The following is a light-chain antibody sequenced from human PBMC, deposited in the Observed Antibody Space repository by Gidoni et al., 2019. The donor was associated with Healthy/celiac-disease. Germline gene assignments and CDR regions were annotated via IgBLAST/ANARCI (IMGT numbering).Light chain of an antibody. CDR2: DAS. Sequence: EIVLTQSPAPLSLSPGERATLSCRASQSVSSYLAWYQQKPGQAPRLLIYDASNWATGIPARFSGSGSGTDFTLTISSLEPEDFAVYYCQQRSNWPRTFGQGTKLEIK. V-gene: IGKV3-11*01. J-gene: IGKJ2*01. CDR3: QQRSNWPRT. CDR1: QSVSSY.